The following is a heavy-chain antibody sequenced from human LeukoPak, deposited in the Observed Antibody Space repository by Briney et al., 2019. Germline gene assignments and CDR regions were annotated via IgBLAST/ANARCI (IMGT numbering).Heavy chain of an antibody. CDR1: GGSISSYY. CDR2: IYYSGST. J-gene: IGHJ4*02. V-gene: IGHV4-59*01. Sequence: SETLSLTCTVSGGSISSYYWSWIRHPPGKGLEWIGYIYYSGSTNYNPSLKSRVTISVDTSKNQFSLKLSSVTAADTAVYYCARDRSGSYTDYWGQGTLITVSS. CDR3: ARDRSGSYTDY. D-gene: IGHD1-26*01.